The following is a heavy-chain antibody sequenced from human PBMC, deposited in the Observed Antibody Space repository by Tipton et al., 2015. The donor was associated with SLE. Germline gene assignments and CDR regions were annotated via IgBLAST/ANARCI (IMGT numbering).Heavy chain of an antibody. V-gene: IGHV5-51*03. Sequence: QLVQSGAEVKKPGESLKISCEISGYDFATYWIAWVRQMPGKGLESVGIVYPGDSDTRYSPSFKGQVKISADKSIATSYLQWSSLKASDTAMYYCARRVRYFSNSRSLACFDFWGQGTLVTVSS. J-gene: IGHJ4*02. D-gene: IGHD3-10*01. CDR3: ARRVRYFSNSRSLACFDF. CDR2: VYPGDSDT. CDR1: GYDFATYW.